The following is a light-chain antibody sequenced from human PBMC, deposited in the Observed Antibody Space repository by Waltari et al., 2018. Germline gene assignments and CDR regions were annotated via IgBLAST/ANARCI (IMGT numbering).Light chain of an antibody. J-gene: IGKJ1*01. Sequence: DIQITQSPSSLSASVGARVTITCRASQRLNRYLHWYQQKPGKAHQLLIYAASSLQSGVPSRFSVSGSGTDFTLTISSLQPEDFATYYCQQSYGTPPTFGQGTKVEIK. V-gene: IGKV1-39*01. CDR3: QQSYGTPPT. CDR1: QRLNRY. CDR2: AAS.